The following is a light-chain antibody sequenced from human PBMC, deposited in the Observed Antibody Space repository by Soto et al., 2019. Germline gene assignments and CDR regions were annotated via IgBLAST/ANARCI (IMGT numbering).Light chain of an antibody. Sequence: QPVLTQSPSASASLGASVKLTCTLSSGHSNYAIAWHQQQPEKGPRYLMKLNSDGSHTKGDGIPDRFSGSSSGAERYLTISSLQSGDEADYYCQTWGTGISVVFGGGTKLTVL. CDR2: LNSDGSH. J-gene: IGLJ2*01. CDR3: QTWGTGISVV. CDR1: SGHSNYA. V-gene: IGLV4-69*01.